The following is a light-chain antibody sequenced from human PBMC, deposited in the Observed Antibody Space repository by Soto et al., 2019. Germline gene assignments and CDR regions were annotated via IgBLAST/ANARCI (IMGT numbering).Light chain of an antibody. J-gene: IGKJ1*01. CDR1: QSLRSIY. Sequence: EIVLTQFPGTLSLSPGESATLSGRASQSLRSIYLAWYQQNPGQAPRLLIYRTSSRATGIPDRFSGSESETDFTLTISRLEPDDSAVYYCQQYGSSPRTFGPGTKVDIK. CDR2: RTS. V-gene: IGKV3-20*01. CDR3: QQYGSSPRT.